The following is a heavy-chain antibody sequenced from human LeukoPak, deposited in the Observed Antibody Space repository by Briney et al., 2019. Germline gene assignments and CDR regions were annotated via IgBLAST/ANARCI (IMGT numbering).Heavy chain of an antibody. D-gene: IGHD6-25*01. V-gene: IGHV3-74*01. CDR3: VRDLGIAAAPGY. J-gene: IGHJ4*02. CDR1: GFTFSRNW. Sequence: PGGSLRLSCAASGFTFSRNWMHWVRQAPGKGLVWVSRINSDGSSTNYADSVKGRFTISRDNAKNTLHLQMNSLRAEDTAVYYCVRDLGIAAAPGYWGQGTLVTVSS. CDR2: INSDGSST.